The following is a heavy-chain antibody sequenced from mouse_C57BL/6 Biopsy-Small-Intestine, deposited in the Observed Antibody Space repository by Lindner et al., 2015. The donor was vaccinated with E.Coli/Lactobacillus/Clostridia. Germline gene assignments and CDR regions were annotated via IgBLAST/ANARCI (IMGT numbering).Heavy chain of an antibody. CDR1: GHTFNNNN. Sequence: SVKVSCKASGHTFNNNNFNWVRRATGQGLEWMGWMNPNNGATGYAQRFQGRLTLTRDPSTSTAYMELSSLTSDDTAVYYCARGHGTTTSFDPWGQGTLVSVSS. D-gene: IGHD1-1*01. CDR3: ARGHGTTTSFDP. V-gene: IGHV1S29*02. J-gene: IGHJ4*01. CDR2: MNPNNGAT.